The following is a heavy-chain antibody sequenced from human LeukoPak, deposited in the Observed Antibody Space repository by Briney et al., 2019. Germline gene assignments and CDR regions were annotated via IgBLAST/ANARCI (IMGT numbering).Heavy chain of an antibody. CDR3: ARGVFYGSDN. CDR1: GFTFSRYS. Sequence: PGGSLRLSCAASGFTFSRYSMNWVRQAPGKGLEWVSSITGTSGYIYYADSVKGRFTISRDNAYNSLYLQMNSLRADDAAVYYCARGVFYGSDNWGQGTLVTVSS. J-gene: IGHJ4*02. CDR2: ITGTSGYI. V-gene: IGHV3-21*01. D-gene: IGHD3-10*01.